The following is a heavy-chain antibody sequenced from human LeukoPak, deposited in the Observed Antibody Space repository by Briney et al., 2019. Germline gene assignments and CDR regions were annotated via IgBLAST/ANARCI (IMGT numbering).Heavy chain of an antibody. CDR2: MYHSGST. CDR1: GGSFSGYY. CDR3: ARKRWLQLGYFDY. J-gene: IGHJ4*02. V-gene: IGHV4-34*01. Sequence: PSETLSLTCAVYGGSFSGYYWSWIRQPPGKGLEWIGDMYHSGSTYYNPSLKSRVTISVDTSKNQFSLKLSSVTAADTAMYYCARKRWLQLGYFDYWAREPWSPSPQ. D-gene: IGHD5-24*01.